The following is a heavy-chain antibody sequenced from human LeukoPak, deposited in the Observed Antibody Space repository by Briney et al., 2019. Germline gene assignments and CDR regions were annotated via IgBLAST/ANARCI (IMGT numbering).Heavy chain of an antibody. CDR1: GYTFTSYD. J-gene: IGHJ6*02. CDR3: ARFDPSERYYYYYGMDV. CDR2: MNPNSGNT. D-gene: IGHD3-16*01. Sequence: ASVKVSCKASGYTFTSYDINWVRQATGQGLEWMGWMNPNSGNTGYAQKFQGRVTMTRNTSISTAYMELSSLRSEDTAVYYCARFDPSERYYYYYGMDVWGQGTTVTVSS. V-gene: IGHV1-8*01.